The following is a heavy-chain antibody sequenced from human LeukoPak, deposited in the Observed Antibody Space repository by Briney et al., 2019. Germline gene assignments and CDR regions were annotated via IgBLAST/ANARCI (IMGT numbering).Heavy chain of an antibody. V-gene: IGHV3-23*01. Sequence: GGSLRLSCAASGFTFSSYAMTWVRQAPGKGLGWVSSIDANGAGTFYADSVKGRFSISRDNAKNTLGLQMHSLTAEDTAVYYCAKDQSYYNWFDPWGQGTLVTVSS. J-gene: IGHJ5*02. CDR1: GFTFSSYA. CDR3: AKDQSYYNWFDP. CDR2: IDANGAGT. D-gene: IGHD3-10*01.